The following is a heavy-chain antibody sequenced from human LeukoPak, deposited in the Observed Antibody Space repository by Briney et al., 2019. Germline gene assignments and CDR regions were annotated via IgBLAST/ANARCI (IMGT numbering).Heavy chain of an antibody. J-gene: IGHJ4*02. CDR3: ARDRDCSGGSCYSGY. Sequence: SVKVSCKASGGTFSSYAISWVRQAPGQGLEWMGRIIPILGIANYAQKFQGRVTITADKSTSTAYMELSSLGSEDTAVYYCARDRDCSGGSCYSGYWGQGTLVTVSS. V-gene: IGHV1-69*04. CDR1: GGTFSSYA. CDR2: IIPILGIA. D-gene: IGHD2-15*01.